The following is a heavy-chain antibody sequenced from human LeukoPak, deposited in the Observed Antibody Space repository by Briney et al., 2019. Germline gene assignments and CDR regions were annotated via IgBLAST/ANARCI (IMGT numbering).Heavy chain of an antibody. Sequence: GGSLRLSCAASGFTFSIYSMNWVRQAPGKGLEWVSYISSTSSTIYYADSVKGRFTISRDNAKNSLYLQMNSLRAEDTAVYYCARGDTMVRGVVDYWGQGTLVTVSS. CDR2: ISSTSSTI. CDR3: ARGDTMVRGVVDY. D-gene: IGHD3-10*01. J-gene: IGHJ4*02. V-gene: IGHV3-48*04. CDR1: GFTFSIYS.